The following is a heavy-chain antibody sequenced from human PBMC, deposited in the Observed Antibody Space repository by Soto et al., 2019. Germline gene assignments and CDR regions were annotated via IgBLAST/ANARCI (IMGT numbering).Heavy chain of an antibody. CDR2: IYYSGST. D-gene: IGHD3-3*01. J-gene: IGHJ6*03. V-gene: IGHV4-59*01. Sequence: SETLSLTCAVYGGSFSGYYWSWIRQPPGKGLEWIGYIYYSGSTNYNPSLKSRVTISVDTSKNQFSLKLSSVTAADTAVYYCARGGERITIFGVGRGYYYYMDVWGKGTTVTVSS. CDR3: ARGGERITIFGVGRGYYYYMDV. CDR1: GGSFSGYY.